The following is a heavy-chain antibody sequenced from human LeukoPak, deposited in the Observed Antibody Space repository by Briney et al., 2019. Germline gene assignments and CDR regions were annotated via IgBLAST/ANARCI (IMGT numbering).Heavy chain of an antibody. J-gene: IGHJ4*02. CDR2: INPSGGST. D-gene: IGHD5-18*01. CDR3: ARDLVDTAMGSDY. CDR1: GYTFSGYH. V-gene: IGHV1-46*01. Sequence: ASVKVSCKASGYTFSGYHIHWVRQAPGQGLEWMGIINPSGGSTSYAQKFQGRVTMTRDTSTSTVYMELSSLRSEDTAVYYCARDLVDTAMGSDYWGQGTLVTVSS.